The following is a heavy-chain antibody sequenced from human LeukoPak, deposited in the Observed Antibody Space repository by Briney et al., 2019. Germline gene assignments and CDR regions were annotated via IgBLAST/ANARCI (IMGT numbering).Heavy chain of an antibody. J-gene: IGHJ3*02. V-gene: IGHV3-66*01. Sequence: GGSPRLSCAASGFTVSSNYMSWVRQAPGKGLEWVSVIYSGGSTYYADSVKGRFTISRDNSKNTLYLQMNSLRAEDTAVYYCARTPRDYDSSGYSVGHAFDIWGQGTMVTVSS. CDR1: GFTVSSNY. CDR2: IYSGGST. D-gene: IGHD3-22*01. CDR3: ARTPRDYDSSGYSVGHAFDI.